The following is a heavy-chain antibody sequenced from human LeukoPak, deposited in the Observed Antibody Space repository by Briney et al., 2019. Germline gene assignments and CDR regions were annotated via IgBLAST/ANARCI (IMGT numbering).Heavy chain of an antibody. CDR1: GGSISSSSYY. J-gene: IGHJ6*02. V-gene: IGHV4-61*01. D-gene: IGHD6-19*01. Sequence: PSETLSLTCTVSGGSISSSSYYWSWIRQPPGKGLEWIGYIYYSGSTNYNPSLKSRVTISVDTSKNQFSLKLSSVTAADTAVYYCARGYSSGWPYYYGMDVWGQGTTVTVSS. CDR2: IYYSGST. CDR3: ARGYSSGWPYYYGMDV.